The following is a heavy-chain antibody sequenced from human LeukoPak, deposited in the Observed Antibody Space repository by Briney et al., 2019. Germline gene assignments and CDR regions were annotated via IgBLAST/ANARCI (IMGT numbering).Heavy chain of an antibody. D-gene: IGHD5-12*01. Sequence: SETLSLTCTASGGSIISSSYYWGWIRQPPGKGLEWIGSIYYSGSTYYNPSLKSRVTISVDTPKHQFSLTMSSVTDADRAVYYCASQGGSVLHYSDYWGQGPLVTVSS. J-gene: IGHJ4*02. CDR1: GGSIISSSYY. CDR2: IYYSGST. V-gene: IGHV4-39*01. CDR3: ASQGGSVLHYSDY.